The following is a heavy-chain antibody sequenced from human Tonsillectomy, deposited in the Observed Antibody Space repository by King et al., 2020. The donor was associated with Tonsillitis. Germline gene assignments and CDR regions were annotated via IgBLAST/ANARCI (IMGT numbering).Heavy chain of an antibody. CDR3: AREYCNSTSCYYFDQ. CDR2: IKQDGSKK. Sequence: VQLVESGGGLVQPGGSLRLSCAASGITFSTSWMSWVRQAPGKGLEWVATIKQDGSKKYYVDSVKGRFTISRDNAKSSLYLQMNSLRAEDTAVYYCAREYCNSTSCYYFDQWGRGPLVTVSS. V-gene: IGHV3-7*01. D-gene: IGHD2-2*01. CDR1: GITFSTSW. J-gene: IGHJ4*02.